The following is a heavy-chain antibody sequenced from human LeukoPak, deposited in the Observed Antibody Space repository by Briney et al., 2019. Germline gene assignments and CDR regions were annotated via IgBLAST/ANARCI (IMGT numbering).Heavy chain of an antibody. CDR1: GYTFTGYF. V-gene: IGHV1-2*02. CDR2: INPKSGGT. CDR3: ARNSLPAPAIEDYYYYMDV. J-gene: IGHJ6*03. D-gene: IGHD2-2*02. Sequence: ASVKVPCKASGYTFTGYFVHWVRQAPGQGLEWMGWINPKSGGTNYAQNFQGRVTMTRDTSISTAYMELRRLRYDDTAVYYCARNSLPAPAIEDYYYYMDVWGKGTTVTVSS.